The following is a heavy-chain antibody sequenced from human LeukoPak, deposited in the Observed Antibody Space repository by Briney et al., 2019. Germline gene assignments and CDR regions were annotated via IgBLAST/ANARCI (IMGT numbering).Heavy chain of an antibody. Sequence: SETLSLTCSVSGVSISSYYWSWVRQPPGKGLEWIGNIYYSGSTNYNPSLKSRVTISVVTSKNQFSLKLTSVTAADTAVYYCARDVGGPNPMDVWGKGTTVTVSS. CDR3: ARDVGGPNPMDV. CDR2: IYYSGST. D-gene: IGHD3-16*01. J-gene: IGHJ6*03. V-gene: IGHV4-59*01. CDR1: GVSISSYY.